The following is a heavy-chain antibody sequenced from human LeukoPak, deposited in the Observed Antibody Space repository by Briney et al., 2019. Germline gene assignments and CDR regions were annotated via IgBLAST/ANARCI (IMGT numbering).Heavy chain of an antibody. Sequence: SETLSLTCTVSGGSISSSSYYWGRIRQPPGKGLEWIGSIYYSGSTYYNPSLKSRVTISVDTSKNQFSLKLSSVTAADTAVYYCARTSMVRGVIMTSNWFDPWGQGTLVTVSS. J-gene: IGHJ5*02. CDR2: IYYSGST. V-gene: IGHV4-39*01. CDR1: GGSISSSSYY. D-gene: IGHD3-10*01. CDR3: ARTSMVRGVIMTSNWFDP.